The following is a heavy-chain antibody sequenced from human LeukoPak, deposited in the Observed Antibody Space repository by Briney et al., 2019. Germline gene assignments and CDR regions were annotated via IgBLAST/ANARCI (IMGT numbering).Heavy chain of an antibody. D-gene: IGHD3-3*01. J-gene: IGHJ3*01. CDR3: ARDSSDFWSGYWLFDAFDV. Sequence: GGSLRLSCAASGFTFSSYAMHWVRQAPGKGLEWVAVISYDGSNKYYADSVKGRFTISRDNSKNTLYLQMNSLRAEDTAVYYCARDSSDFWSGYWLFDAFDVWGQGTMVTVSS. CDR2: ISYDGSNK. CDR1: GFTFSSYA. V-gene: IGHV3-30-3*01.